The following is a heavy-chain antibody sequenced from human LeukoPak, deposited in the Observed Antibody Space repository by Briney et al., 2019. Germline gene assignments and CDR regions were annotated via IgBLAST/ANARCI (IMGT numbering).Heavy chain of an antibody. D-gene: IGHD3-22*01. J-gene: IGHJ4*02. CDR1: GFIFSTYG. CDR3: GNHDSSSYY. CDR2: MRSDGSDE. Sequence: GGSLRLSWASFGFIFSTYGMHRVRQAPGKGLEWVAFMRSDGSDEYYAGSVKGRFTISRDNSKNTLFLQMNSLRAEDTAVNDCGNHDSSSYYWGQGTLVTVSS. V-gene: IGHV3-30*02.